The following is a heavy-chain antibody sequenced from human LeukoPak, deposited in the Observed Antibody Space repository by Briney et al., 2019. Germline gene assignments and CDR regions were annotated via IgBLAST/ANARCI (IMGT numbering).Heavy chain of an antibody. J-gene: IGHJ4*02. Sequence: SVKVSCKASGTTLSRSAISWVRQAPGQGLEWMGGVIPILGTTNYAQKFQDRVSITTEESTSTAYMEVSSLRSVDTAVYYCARDDGSATLGFDSWGQGTLVTVSS. CDR2: VIPILGTT. CDR3: ARDDGSATLGFDS. V-gene: IGHV1-69*05. CDR1: GTTLSRSA. D-gene: IGHD1-26*01.